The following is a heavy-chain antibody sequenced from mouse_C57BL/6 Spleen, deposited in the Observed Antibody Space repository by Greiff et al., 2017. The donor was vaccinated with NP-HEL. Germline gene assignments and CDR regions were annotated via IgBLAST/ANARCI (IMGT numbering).Heavy chain of an antibody. V-gene: IGHV6-6*01. Sequence: EVKLVESGGGLVQPGGSMKLSCAASGFTFSDAWMDWVRQSPEKGLEWVAEIRNKANNHATYYAESVKGRFTISRDDSKSSVYLQMNSLRAEDTGIYYCKADGFPYYFDYWGQGTTLTVSS. CDR1: GFTFSDAW. CDR2: IRNKANNHAT. J-gene: IGHJ2*01. D-gene: IGHD1-2*01. CDR3: KADGFPYYFDY.